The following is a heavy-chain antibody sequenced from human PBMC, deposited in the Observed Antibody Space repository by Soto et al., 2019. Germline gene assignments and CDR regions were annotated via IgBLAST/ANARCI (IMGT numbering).Heavy chain of an antibody. CDR3: ARDGGWNDVYDY. CDR1: GYTFTSYA. V-gene: IGHV1-3*01. CDR2: INAGNGNT. D-gene: IGHD1-1*01. J-gene: IGHJ4*02. Sequence: QVQLVQSGAEVKKPGASVKVSCKASGYTFTSYAMHWVRQAPGQRPEWMGWINAGNGNTKYSQKFQGRVTITRDTSASTAYMELSSLRSEDTAVYYCARDGGWNDVYDYWGQGTLVTVSS.